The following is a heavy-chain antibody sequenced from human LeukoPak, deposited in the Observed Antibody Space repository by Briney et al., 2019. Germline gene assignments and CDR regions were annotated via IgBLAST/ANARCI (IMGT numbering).Heavy chain of an antibody. CDR3: ATGGDYGGNSYYLDY. CDR1: GGSISSHY. J-gene: IGHJ4*02. CDR2: IYYSGST. Sequence: SETLSLTCTVSGGSISSHYWSWIRQPPGKGLEWIGYIYYSGSTNYNPSLKSRVTISVDTTKNQFSLKLSSVTAADTAVYYCATGGDYGGNSYYLDYWGQGTLVTVSS. V-gene: IGHV4-59*11. D-gene: IGHD4-23*01.